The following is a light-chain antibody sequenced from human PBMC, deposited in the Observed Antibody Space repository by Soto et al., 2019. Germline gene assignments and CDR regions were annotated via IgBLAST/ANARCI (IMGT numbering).Light chain of an antibody. V-gene: IGLV2-14*02. J-gene: IGLJ2*01. CDR3: SSYTSSSALI. CDR1: TSDIGSYNL. Sequence: SALTQPASVSGSPGQSITISCTGSTSDIGSYNLVSWYQQYPGKAPKLMIYEGNKRPSGVSNRFSGSRSGNTASLTISGLQAEDEANYYCSSYTSSSALIFGGGTKVTVL. CDR2: EGN.